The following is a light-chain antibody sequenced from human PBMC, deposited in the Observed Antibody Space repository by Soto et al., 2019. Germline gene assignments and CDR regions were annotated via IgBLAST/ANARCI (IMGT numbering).Light chain of an antibody. J-gene: IGKJ2*01. V-gene: IGKV3-15*01. CDR1: QTISTY. Sequence: EIMMTQSPATLSVSPGERATLSCRASQTISTYLAWYQQKPGQAPSLLIYGASTRAIGIPAKFSGSGSGTEFTLTISSLQSEDFAVYFCQQYDSWPRTFGQGTKLEI. CDR3: QQYDSWPRT. CDR2: GAS.